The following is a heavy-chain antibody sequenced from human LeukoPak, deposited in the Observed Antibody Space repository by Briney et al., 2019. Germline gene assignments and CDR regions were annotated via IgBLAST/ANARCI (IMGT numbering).Heavy chain of an antibody. CDR2: ISYDGSNK. CDR3: ARDRSLGY. CDR1: GFTFSSYA. Sequence: GGSLRLSCAASGFTFSSYAMHWVRQAPGKGLEWVAVISYDGSNKYYADSVKGRFTISRDNSKNTLYLQMSSLRAEDTAVYYCARDRSLGYWGQGTLVTVSS. V-gene: IGHV3-30-3*01. D-gene: IGHD7-27*01. J-gene: IGHJ4*02.